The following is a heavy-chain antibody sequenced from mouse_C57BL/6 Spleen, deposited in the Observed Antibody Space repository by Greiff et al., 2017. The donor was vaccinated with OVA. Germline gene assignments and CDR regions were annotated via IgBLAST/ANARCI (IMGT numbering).Heavy chain of an antibody. Sequence: VQLQQPGAELVKPGASVKLSCKASGYTFTSYWMHWVKQRPGRGREWIGRIDPNSGGTKYNEKFKSKAKLTVDKPSSTAYMQLSSLTSEDSAVYYCARTGTVVGNFDYWGQGTTLTVSS. V-gene: IGHV1-72*01. CDR3: ARTGTVVGNFDY. J-gene: IGHJ2*01. CDR1: GYTFTSYW. D-gene: IGHD1-1*01. CDR2: IDPNSGGT.